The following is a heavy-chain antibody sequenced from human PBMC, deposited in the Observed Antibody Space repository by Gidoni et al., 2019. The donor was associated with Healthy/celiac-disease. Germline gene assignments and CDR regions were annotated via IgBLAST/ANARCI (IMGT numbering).Heavy chain of an antibody. Sequence: QVQLVESGGGVVQPGRSLRLSCAASGFTCSNYAMHWVRQAPGKGLEWVAVISDDGSNKYYADSVKGRFTISRDNSKNTLYLQMNSLRAEDTAVYYCARDKPDEGATGNHFDYWGQGTLVTVSS. D-gene: IGHD1-26*01. V-gene: IGHV3-30-3*01. CDR1: GFTCSNYA. CDR3: ARDKPDEGATGNHFDY. J-gene: IGHJ4*02. CDR2: ISDDGSNK.